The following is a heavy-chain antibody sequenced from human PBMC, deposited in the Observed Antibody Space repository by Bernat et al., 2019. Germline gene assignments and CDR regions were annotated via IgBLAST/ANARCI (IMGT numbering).Heavy chain of an antibody. CDR1: GYTFTSYA. Sequence: QVQLVQSGAEVKKPGSSVKVSCKASGYTFTSYAMHWVRQAPGQRLEWMGWINAGNGNTKYSQKFQGRVTITRDTSASTAYMELSSLRYDDTAVYYCASIAPYCSGGSCYRTGEDYYYGMDVWGQGTTVTVSS. J-gene: IGHJ6*02. D-gene: IGHD2-15*01. V-gene: IGHV1-3*01. CDR2: INAGNGNT. CDR3: ASIAPYCSGGSCYRTGEDYYYGMDV.